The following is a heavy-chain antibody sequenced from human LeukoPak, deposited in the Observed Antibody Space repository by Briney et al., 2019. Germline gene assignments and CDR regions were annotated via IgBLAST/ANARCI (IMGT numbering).Heavy chain of an antibody. D-gene: IGHD5-12*01. V-gene: IGHV4-4*07. CDR1: GGSISSYY. Sequence: SETLSLTCTVSGGSISSYYWSWIRQPAGKGLEWIGRIYTRGSANYNPSLKSRVTMSVDTSKNQFSLRLSSVTAADTAIYYCAREWHHVFDYWGQGILVTVSS. CDR2: IYTRGSA. J-gene: IGHJ4*02. CDR3: AREWHHVFDY.